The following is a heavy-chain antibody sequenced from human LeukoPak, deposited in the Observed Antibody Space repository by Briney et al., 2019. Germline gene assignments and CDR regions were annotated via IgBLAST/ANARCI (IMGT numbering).Heavy chain of an antibody. V-gene: IGHV3-23*01. CDR2: ISGSGGST. Sequence: GGSLRLSCAASGFTFSSYAMNWVRQAPGKGLEWVSSISGSGGSTYYADSVKGRFTISRDNSKNTLYLQMDSLRAGDTAIYYCAKVFRAYGDYFSFDFWGQGTLVTVSS. J-gene: IGHJ4*02. CDR3: AKVFRAYGDYFSFDF. D-gene: IGHD4-17*01. CDR1: GFTFSSYA.